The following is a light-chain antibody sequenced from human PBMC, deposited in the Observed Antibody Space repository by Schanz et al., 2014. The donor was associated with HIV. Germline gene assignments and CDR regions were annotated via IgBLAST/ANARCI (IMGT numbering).Light chain of an antibody. V-gene: IGKV1-17*01. J-gene: IGKJ1*01. Sequence: DIQMTQSPSSLSASVGDKVTIACRASQSITNYLNWYQQKPGTAPKLLIYAASSLQSGVPSRFSGSGSGTDFTLTISSLQPEDFATYYCLQHNSYPRTFGQGTKVEIK. CDR3: LQHNSYPRT. CDR1: QSITNY. CDR2: AAS.